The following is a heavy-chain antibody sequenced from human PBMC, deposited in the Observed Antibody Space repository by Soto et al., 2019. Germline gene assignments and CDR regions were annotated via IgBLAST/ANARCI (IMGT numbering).Heavy chain of an antibody. CDR1: GDTFSSDA. CDR2: IIPIFGTA. CDR3: ARDLRGVYGSGSQPVWYYGMDV. J-gene: IGHJ6*02. V-gene: IGHV1-69*13. Sequence: SSVKGSCKASGDTFSSDAISWVLQAPGQGLEWMGGIIPIFGTANYAQKFQGRVTITADESTSTAYMELSSLRSEDTAVYYCARDLRGVYGSGSQPVWYYGMDVWGQGTTVTVSS. D-gene: IGHD3-10*01.